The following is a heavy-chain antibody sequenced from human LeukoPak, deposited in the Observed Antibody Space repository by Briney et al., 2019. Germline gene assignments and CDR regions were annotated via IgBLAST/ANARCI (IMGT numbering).Heavy chain of an antibody. Sequence: PSETLSLTCAVSGGAVSSYYWSWIRQPPGKGLEWIGYISYSGSTNYNPSLKSRVTISVDTSKNQLSLNLISVTAADTAVYYCVRAYDYWGQGTLVTVSS. CDR3: VRAYDY. CDR1: GGAVSSYY. V-gene: IGHV4-59*02. J-gene: IGHJ4*02. CDR2: ISYSGST.